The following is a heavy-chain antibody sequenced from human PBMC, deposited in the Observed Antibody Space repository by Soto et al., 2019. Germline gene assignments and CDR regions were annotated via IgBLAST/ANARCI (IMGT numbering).Heavy chain of an antibody. Sequence: QVQLQASGPGMVTPSETLSLTCTVSGGSISSDYWSWIRQPPGKGLEWIGYIYYSGSTNYHPSLKSRVTISVDTSKNQFSLKLSSVTAADTAVYYCARLGRYCSGGRCYAWFDPWGQGTLVPVSS. D-gene: IGHD2-15*01. CDR1: GGSISSDY. J-gene: IGHJ5*02. CDR2: IYYSGST. CDR3: ARLGRYCSGGRCYAWFDP. V-gene: IGHV4-59*08.